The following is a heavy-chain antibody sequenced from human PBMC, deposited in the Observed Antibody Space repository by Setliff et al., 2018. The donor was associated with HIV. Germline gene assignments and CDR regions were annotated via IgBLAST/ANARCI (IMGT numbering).Heavy chain of an antibody. CDR3: EVAGQ. J-gene: IGHJ4*02. CDR2: IYNSAST. Sequence: SETLSLTCTVTGGSISSGGVYWTWIRQPPGKGLEWIGYIYNSASTSYNPSLKSRVTISVDTSKNQFSLKLRSVTAADTAVYYCEVAGQWGQGTLVTVSS. CDR1: GGSISSGGVY. V-gene: IGHV4-61*08. D-gene: IGHD6-19*01.